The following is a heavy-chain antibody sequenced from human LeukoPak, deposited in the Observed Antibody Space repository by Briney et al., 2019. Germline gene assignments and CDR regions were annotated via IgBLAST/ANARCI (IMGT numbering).Heavy chain of an antibody. V-gene: IGHV1-2*06. CDR1: GYTFTGYY. CDR2: INPNSGGT. D-gene: IGHD6-19*01. Sequence: GASVKVSCKASGYTFTGYYMHWVRQAPGQGLEWMGRINPNSGGTNYAQKFQGRVTMTRDTSISTAYMELSRLRSDDTAVYCCARGQWLDYYYYYMDVWGKGTTVTVSS. J-gene: IGHJ6*03. CDR3: ARGQWLDYYYYYMDV.